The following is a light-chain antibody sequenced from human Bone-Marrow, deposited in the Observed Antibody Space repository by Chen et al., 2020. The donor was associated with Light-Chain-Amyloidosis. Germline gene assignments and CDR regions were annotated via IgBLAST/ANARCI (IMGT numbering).Light chain of an antibody. CDR2: DDR. Sequence: SYVLTQPCSVSVAPGQTATIACGGNNIGSTSVHWYQQPTGQAPLLVVYDDRDRPSGIPERLSGSNSGKTATLTISRVEAGDEADYYCQVWDRSSDRPVLGGGTKLTVL. V-gene: IGLV3-21*02. CDR1: NIGSTS. CDR3: QVWDRSSDRPV. J-gene: IGLJ3*02.